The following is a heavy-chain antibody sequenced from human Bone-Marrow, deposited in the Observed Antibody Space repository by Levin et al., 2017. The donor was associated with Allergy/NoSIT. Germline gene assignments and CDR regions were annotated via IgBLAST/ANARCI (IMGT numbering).Heavy chain of an antibody. J-gene: IGHJ4*02. Sequence: KISCKASGGIFSTYNMGWVRQAPGQGLEWMGGIIPLFGTINYAQKFQGRLTITANVSASRVYMELSSLRSEDTAVYYCAREGEQYPGNYFDSWGQGTLVTVSS. D-gene: IGHD3-16*01. CDR1: GGIFSTYN. CDR2: IIPLFGTI. V-gene: IGHV1-69*01. CDR3: AREGEQYPGNYFDS.